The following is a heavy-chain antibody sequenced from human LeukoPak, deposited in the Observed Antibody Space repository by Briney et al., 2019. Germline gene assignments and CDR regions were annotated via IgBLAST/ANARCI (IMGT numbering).Heavy chain of an antibody. J-gene: IGHJ6*02. CDR2: ISGSGGKT. D-gene: IGHD4-23*01. Sequence: GGSLRLSCAASGFTFSSYAMSWVRQAPGKGLEWVSAISGSGGKTYYADSVKGRFTVSRDNSNNTLYLQMNSLRAEDTAVYYCAKDSRWYGMDVWGLGTTVTVSS. CDR3: AKDSRWYGMDV. CDR1: GFTFSSYA. V-gene: IGHV3-23*01.